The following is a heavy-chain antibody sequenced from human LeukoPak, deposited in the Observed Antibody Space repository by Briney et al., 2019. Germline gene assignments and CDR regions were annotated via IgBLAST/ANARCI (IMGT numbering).Heavy chain of an antibody. CDR2: ISPSGDIT. V-gene: IGHV3-23*01. CDR1: GFIFSSHG. D-gene: IGHD6-6*01. CDR3: ASQGYSSSSLYYFDY. Sequence: GGSLRLSCAASGFIFSSHGMNWVRQAPGKGLEWVSGISPSGDITYYADSVKGRFTISRDNSKNTVYLQMDSLRFEDAAVYYCASQGYSSSSLYYFDYWGQGTLVTVSS. J-gene: IGHJ4*02.